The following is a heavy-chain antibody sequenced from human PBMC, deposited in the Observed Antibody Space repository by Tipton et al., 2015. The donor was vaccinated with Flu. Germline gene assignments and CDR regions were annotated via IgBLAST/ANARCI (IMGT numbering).Heavy chain of an antibody. J-gene: IGHJ4*02. CDR3: ARVGVVTPFDY. Sequence: GLVKPSETLSLTCSVSGDSMTSSRYYWGWIRQPPGKGLEWIGSIYYSGSTYYNPSLKSRVTISVDTSKNQFSLKLSSVTAADTAVYYCARVGVVTPFDYWGQGTLVTVSS. V-gene: IGHV4-39*07. D-gene: IGHD4-23*01. CDR2: IYYSGST. CDR1: GDSMTSSRYY.